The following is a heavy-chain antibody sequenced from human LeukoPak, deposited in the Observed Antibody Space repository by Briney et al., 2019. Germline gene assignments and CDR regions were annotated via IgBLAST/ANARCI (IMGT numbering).Heavy chain of an antibody. CDR2: MYHSGST. V-gene: IGHV4-31*03. CDR1: GGSISSGGYY. Sequence: SETLSLTCTVSGGSISSGGYYWSWIRQDPGQGLELIGYMYHSGSTYYNPSLKSRVTMSGDTSKKQFSLKLSSVTAADTAVHYCARVLNYFSIYYTDVGSKGSTVTV. D-gene: IGHD1-7*01. CDR3: ARVLNYFSIYYTDV. J-gene: IGHJ6*03.